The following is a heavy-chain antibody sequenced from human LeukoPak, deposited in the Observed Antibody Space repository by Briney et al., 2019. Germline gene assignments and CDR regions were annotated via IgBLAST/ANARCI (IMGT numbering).Heavy chain of an antibody. Sequence: SETLSLTCAVYGGSFSGNYWSWIRQPPGKGLEWIGEINHSGSTNYNPSLKSRVTISVDTSKNQFSLKLSSVTAADTAVYYCARVKYYDFWSGIYYYYYYYMDVWGKGTTVTVSS. CDR1: GGSFSGNY. CDR2: INHSGST. V-gene: IGHV4-34*01. J-gene: IGHJ6*03. D-gene: IGHD3-3*01. CDR3: ARVKYYDFWSGIYYYYYYYMDV.